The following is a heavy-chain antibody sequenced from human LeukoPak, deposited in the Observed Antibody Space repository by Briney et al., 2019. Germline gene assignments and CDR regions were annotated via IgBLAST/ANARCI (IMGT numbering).Heavy chain of an antibody. D-gene: IGHD5-24*01. J-gene: IGHJ4*02. Sequence: SWIRQAPGKGLEWVGRIKSKTDGGTTDYAAPVKGRFTISRDDSKNTLYLQMNSLKTEDTAVYYCTTWVEMATADFDYWGQGTLVTVSS. CDR2: IKSKTDGGTT. V-gene: IGHV3-15*01. CDR3: TTWVEMATADFDY.